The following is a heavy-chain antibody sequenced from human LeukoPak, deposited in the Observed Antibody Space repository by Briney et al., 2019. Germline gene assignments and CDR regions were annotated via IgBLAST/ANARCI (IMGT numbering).Heavy chain of an antibody. D-gene: IGHD4-17*01. Sequence: PGRSLRLSCAASGFTFSSYAMHWVRQAPGKGLEWVAVIWYDGSNKYYADSVKGRFTISRDNSKNTLYLQMNSLRAEDTAVYYCARDDGPFDYWGQGTLVTVSS. CDR1: GFTFSSYA. CDR3: ARDDGPFDY. J-gene: IGHJ4*02. V-gene: IGHV3-33*08. CDR2: IWYDGSNK.